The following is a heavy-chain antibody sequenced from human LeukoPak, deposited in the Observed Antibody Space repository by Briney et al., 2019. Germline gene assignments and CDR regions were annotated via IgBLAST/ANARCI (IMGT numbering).Heavy chain of an antibody. D-gene: IGHD3-22*01. Sequence: GASVKVSCKASGYTFTGYGISWVRQAPGQGLEWMGWISAYNGNTNYAQKLQGRVTMTTDTSTSTAYMELRSLRSDDTAVYYCARALYYYDSSGYSFDYWGQGTLVTVSS. CDR3: ARALYYYDSSGYSFDY. V-gene: IGHV1-18*01. J-gene: IGHJ4*02. CDR2: ISAYNGNT. CDR1: GYTFTGYG.